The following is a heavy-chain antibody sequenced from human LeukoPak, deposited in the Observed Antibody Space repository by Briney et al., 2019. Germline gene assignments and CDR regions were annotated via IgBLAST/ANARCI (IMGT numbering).Heavy chain of an antibody. CDR3: AIQTSYQLPENWFDP. V-gene: IGHV4-39*01. D-gene: IGHD2-2*01. CDR2: IYYSGST. CDR1: GGSISSSSYY. Sequence: SETLSLTCTVSGGSISSSSYYWGWIRQPPGKGLEWIGSIYYSGSTYYNPSLKSRVTISVDTSKNQFSLKLSSVTAADTAVYYCAIQTSYQLPENWFDPGGQGTLVTVSS. J-gene: IGHJ5*02.